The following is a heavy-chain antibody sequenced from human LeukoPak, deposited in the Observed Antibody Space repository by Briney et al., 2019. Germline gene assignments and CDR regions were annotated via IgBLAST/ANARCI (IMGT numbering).Heavy chain of an antibody. Sequence: PGGSLRLSCAASGFTFSDYYMSWIRQAPGKGLEWVSYSSGSGSTIYYADSVKGRFTISKDNAKNSLYLQMNSLRAEDTAVYYCARDGRMAVAGRSYYYYYGMDVWGQGTTVTVSS. CDR3: ARDGRMAVAGRSYYYYYGMDV. CDR2: SSGSGSTI. J-gene: IGHJ6*02. CDR1: GFTFSDYY. D-gene: IGHD6-19*01. V-gene: IGHV3-11*04.